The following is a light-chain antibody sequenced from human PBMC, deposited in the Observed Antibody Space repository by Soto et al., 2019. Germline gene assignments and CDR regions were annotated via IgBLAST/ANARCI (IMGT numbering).Light chain of an antibody. CDR2: GNN. J-gene: IGLJ1*01. Sequence: QAVVTQPPSVSGAPGQRVTISCTGSNSNIGAGYDVHWYQQLPGTAPKLLIYGNNNRPSGVPDRFSGSKSGTSASLAITGLQAEDEADYYCQSYDRSLSGRVFGTGTKLTVL. CDR3: QSYDRSLSGRV. CDR1: NSNIGAGYD. V-gene: IGLV1-40*01.